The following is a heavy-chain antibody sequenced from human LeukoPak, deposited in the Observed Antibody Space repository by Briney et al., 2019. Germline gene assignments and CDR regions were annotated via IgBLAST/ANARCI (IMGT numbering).Heavy chain of an antibody. CDR2: ISGSGGST. CDR3: AKGGDTRMVTDY. CDR1: GFTFSSYA. J-gene: IGHJ4*02. D-gene: IGHD5-18*01. V-gene: IGHV3-23*01. Sequence: GGSLRLSCAASGFTFSSYAMSSVRHTPRKGLEWVSGISGSGGSTYYADSVKGRFTISRDNSKNTLYLQMNSLRAEDTAVYYCAKGGDTRMVTDYWGQGTLVTVSS.